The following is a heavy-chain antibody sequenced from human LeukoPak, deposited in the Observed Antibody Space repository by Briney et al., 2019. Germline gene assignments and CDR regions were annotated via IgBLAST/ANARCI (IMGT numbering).Heavy chain of an antibody. Sequence: PVKVSCKASGGTFSSYAISWVRQAPGQGLEWMGGIIPIFGTANYAQKFQGRVTITTDGSTSTAYMELSSLRSEDTAVYYCATAGDSSGYYGYWGQGTLVTVSS. CDR2: IIPIFGTA. D-gene: IGHD3-22*01. CDR1: GGTFSSYA. CDR3: ATAGDSSGYYGY. J-gene: IGHJ4*02. V-gene: IGHV1-69*05.